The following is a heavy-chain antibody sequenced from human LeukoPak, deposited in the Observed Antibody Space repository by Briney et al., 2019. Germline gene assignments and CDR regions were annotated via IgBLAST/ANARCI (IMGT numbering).Heavy chain of an antibody. Sequence: GGSLRLSCAASGFTFADYAMHWVRQAPGEGLEWVSGIRSNSGSITYADSVKGRFTISRDNAKNSLYLQMNSLRAEDTALYYCAKDYNYSSGYWAGCFDPWGQGGLVTVSS. J-gene: IGHJ5*02. CDR2: IRSNSGSI. D-gene: IGHD3-22*01. CDR3: AKDYNYSSGYWAGCFDP. V-gene: IGHV3-9*01. CDR1: GFTFADYA.